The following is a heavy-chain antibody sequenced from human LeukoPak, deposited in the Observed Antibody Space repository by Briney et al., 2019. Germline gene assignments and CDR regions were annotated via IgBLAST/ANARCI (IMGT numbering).Heavy chain of an antibody. CDR3: ARRGSTYYDFWSGYYTNDC. CDR1: GYTFTGYY. CDR2: INPNSGGT. J-gene: IGHJ4*02. Sequence: ASVKVSCKASGYTFTGYYMHWVRQAPGQGLEWMGWINPNSGGTNYAQKFQGRVTMTRDTSISTAYMELSRLRSDDTAVYYCARRGSTYYDFWSGYYTNDCWGEGTLVTVSS. D-gene: IGHD3-3*01. V-gene: IGHV1-2*02.